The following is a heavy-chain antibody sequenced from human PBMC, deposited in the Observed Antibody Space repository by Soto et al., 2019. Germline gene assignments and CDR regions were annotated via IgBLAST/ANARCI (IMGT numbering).Heavy chain of an antibody. V-gene: IGHV4-30-4*02. CDR2: IYSSGST. D-gene: IGHD6-19*01. CDR3: ARVRWTVAGPGHFDY. J-gene: IGHJ4*02. CDR1: GGSISSGDYY. Sequence: SETVSLTCTFSGGSISSGDYYWSWIRQPPGKGLEWIGHIYSSGSTYYNPSLKSRVTISVDTSKNQFSLKLSSVTAADTAVYYCARVRWTVAGPGHFDYWGQGTLVTVSS.